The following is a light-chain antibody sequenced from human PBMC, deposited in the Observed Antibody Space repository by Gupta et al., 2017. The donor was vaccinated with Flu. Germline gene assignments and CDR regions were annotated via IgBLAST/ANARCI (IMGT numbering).Light chain of an antibody. CDR2: AAS. Sequence: PFFLSASVGDRVTITCRASQGISNYLAWYQQKPGKVPKLLIYAASTLQSGVPSRFSGSGSGTDFTLTICSLQPEDVATYYCQKYNSAPRSFGQGTKVEIK. CDR1: QGISNY. J-gene: IGKJ1*01. V-gene: IGKV1-27*01. CDR3: QKYNSAPRS.